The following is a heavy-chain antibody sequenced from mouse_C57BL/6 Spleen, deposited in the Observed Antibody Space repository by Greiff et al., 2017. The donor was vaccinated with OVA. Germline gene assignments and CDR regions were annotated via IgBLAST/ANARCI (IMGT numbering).Heavy chain of an antibody. D-gene: IGHD2-5*01. V-gene: IGHV1-39*01. CDR1: GYSFTDYN. CDR2: INPNYGTT. CDR3: ARSDYSNFSWFAY. Sequence: VQLVESGPELVKPGASVKISCKASGYSFTDYNMNWVKQSNGKSLEWIGVINPNYGTTSYNQKFKGKATLTVDQSSSTAYMQLNSLTSEDSAVYYCARSDYSNFSWFAYWGQGTLVTVSA. J-gene: IGHJ3*01.